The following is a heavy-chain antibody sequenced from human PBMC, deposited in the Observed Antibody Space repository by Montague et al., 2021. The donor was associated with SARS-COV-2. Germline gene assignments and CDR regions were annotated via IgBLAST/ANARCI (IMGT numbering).Heavy chain of an antibody. Sequence: SRRLSCAASGFTFSSYGMHWVRQAPGKGLEWVAVISYDGSNKYYADSVKGRFTISRDNSKNTLYLQMNSLRAEDTAVYYCIGQLLLLPRYFDYWGQGTLVTVSS. D-gene: IGHD2-15*01. CDR1: GFTFSSYG. CDR3: IGQLLLLPRYFDY. J-gene: IGHJ4*02. CDR2: ISYDGSNK. V-gene: IGHV3-30*19.